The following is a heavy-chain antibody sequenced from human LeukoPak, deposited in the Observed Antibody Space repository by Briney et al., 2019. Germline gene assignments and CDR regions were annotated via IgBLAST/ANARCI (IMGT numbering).Heavy chain of an antibody. Sequence: ASVKVSCKVPGYTLTELSMHWVRQAPGKGLEWMGGFDPEDGETIYAQKFQGRVTMTEDTSTDTAYMELSSLRSEDTAVYYCATDGIWNDVGFWFDPWGQGTLVTVSS. D-gene: IGHD1-1*01. CDR1: GYTLTELS. CDR2: FDPEDGET. J-gene: IGHJ5*02. CDR3: ATDGIWNDVGFWFDP. V-gene: IGHV1-24*01.